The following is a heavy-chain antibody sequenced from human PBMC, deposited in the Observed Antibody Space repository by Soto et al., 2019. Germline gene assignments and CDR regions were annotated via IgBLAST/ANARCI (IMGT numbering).Heavy chain of an antibody. Sequence: QVQLVQSGAEVKKPGASVKVSCKASGYTFTGYYMHWVRQAPGQGLEWMGWSNPNSGGTNYAQKFQGRVTMTRDTSISTAYMELSRLRSDDTAVYYCARDPLATSSDGSWFDPWGQGTLVTVSS. CDR2: SNPNSGGT. J-gene: IGHJ5*02. D-gene: IGHD2-2*01. CDR3: ARDPLATSSDGSWFDP. CDR1: GYTFTGYY. V-gene: IGHV1-2*02.